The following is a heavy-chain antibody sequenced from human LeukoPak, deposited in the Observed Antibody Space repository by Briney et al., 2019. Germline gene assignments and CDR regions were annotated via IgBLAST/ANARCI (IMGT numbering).Heavy chain of an antibody. CDR1: GFTLSRNY. Sequence: GGSLRLSCAASGFTLSRNYMNWVRQATGKGVEWVSLLSSTGNTSYADSVNGRFTISRHNSKNTLYLQVNSLRPEDTAMYYCARWRPIDAFDIWGQGTMVIVSS. D-gene: IGHD3-3*01. V-gene: IGHV3-53*04. CDR2: LSSTGNT. CDR3: ARWRPIDAFDI. J-gene: IGHJ3*02.